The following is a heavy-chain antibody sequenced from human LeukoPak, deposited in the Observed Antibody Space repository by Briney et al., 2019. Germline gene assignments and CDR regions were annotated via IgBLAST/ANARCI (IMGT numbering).Heavy chain of an antibody. V-gene: IGHV4-4*07. J-gene: IGHJ5*02. Sequence: SETLSLTCTVSGGPISSYYWSWIRQPAGKGLEWIGRIYTSGSTNYNPSLKSRVTMSVDTSKNQFSLKLSSVTAADTAVYYCARDSHYDFWSGPQNWFDPWGQGTLVTVSS. CDR2: IYTSGST. CDR3: ARDSHYDFWSGPQNWFDP. D-gene: IGHD3-3*01. CDR1: GGPISSYY.